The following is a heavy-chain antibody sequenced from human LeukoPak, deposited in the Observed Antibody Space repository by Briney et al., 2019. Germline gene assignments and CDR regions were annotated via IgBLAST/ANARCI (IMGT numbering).Heavy chain of an antibody. Sequence: GGSLRLSCAASGFSFSSHVMSWVRQAPGKGLEWVSAVSGSGGSTYYADSVKGRFTISRDISKNTLYLQMNSLRAEDTAVYYCAKVLWFGGKYFDYWGQGTLVTVSS. CDR1: GFSFSSHV. CDR3: AKVLWFGGKYFDY. V-gene: IGHV3-23*01. CDR2: VSGSGGST. D-gene: IGHD3-10*01. J-gene: IGHJ4*02.